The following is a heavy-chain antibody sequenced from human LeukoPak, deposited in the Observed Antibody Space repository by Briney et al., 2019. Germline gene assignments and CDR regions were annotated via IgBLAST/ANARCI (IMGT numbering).Heavy chain of an antibody. CDR2: ISGSGGST. Sequence: GGSLRLSCAASGFTFSSYGMSWVRQAPGKGLEWVSAISGSGGSTYYADSVKGRFTISRDNSKNTLYLQMNSLRAEDTAVYYCAKGPMMWIQLWFFHYWGQGTLVTVSS. J-gene: IGHJ4*02. CDR3: AKGPMMWIQLWFFHY. D-gene: IGHD5-18*01. V-gene: IGHV3-23*01. CDR1: GFTFSSYG.